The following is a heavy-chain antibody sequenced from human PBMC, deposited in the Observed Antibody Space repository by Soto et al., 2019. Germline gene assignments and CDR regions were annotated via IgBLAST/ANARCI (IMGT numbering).Heavy chain of an antibody. CDR3: ARDIAIFGMALTYYYYGMDV. V-gene: IGHV1-69*13. D-gene: IGHD3-3*01. Sequence: SVKVSCKASGGTFSSYAISWVRQAPGQGLEWMGGIIPIFGTANSAQKFQGRVTITADDSKSTAYMELSSLRSDDTAVYYCARDIAIFGMALTYYYYGMDVWGQGTTVTVSS. CDR1: GGTFSSYA. CDR2: IIPIFGTA. J-gene: IGHJ6*02.